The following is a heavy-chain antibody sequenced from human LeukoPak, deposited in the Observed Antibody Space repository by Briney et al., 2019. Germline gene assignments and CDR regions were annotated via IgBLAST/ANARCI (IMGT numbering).Heavy chain of an antibody. CDR3: ARSVTTVTHFDY. CDR1: GFTVSSNY. Sequence: QPGGSLRLSCAASGFTVSSNYMSWVRQAPGKGLEWVSVIYSGGSTYYADSVKGRFTISRDNSKNTLYLQMNSLRAEDTAVYYCARSVTTVTHFDYWGQGTLVTVSS. D-gene: IGHD4-17*01. J-gene: IGHJ4*02. CDR2: IYSGGST. V-gene: IGHV3-66*01.